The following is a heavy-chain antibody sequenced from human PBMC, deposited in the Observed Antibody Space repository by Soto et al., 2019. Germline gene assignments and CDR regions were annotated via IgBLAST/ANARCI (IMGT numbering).Heavy chain of an antibody. Sequence: AGSLRLSCVASGFIFNDYAMSWVRQAPGKGLEWVSGITDTGGRTFYADAVKGRFTVSRDRHTLYLHMCSLRAEDTAIYYCAKTSGVETPGYPIFDCGFWGQGALVTVSS. D-gene: IGHD6-13*01. CDR2: ITDTGGRT. V-gene: IGHV3-23*01. CDR1: GFIFNDYA. J-gene: IGHJ4*02. CDR3: AKTSGVETPGYPIFDCGF.